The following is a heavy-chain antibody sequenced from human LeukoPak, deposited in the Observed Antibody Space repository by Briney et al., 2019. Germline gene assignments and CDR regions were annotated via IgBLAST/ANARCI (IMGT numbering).Heavy chain of an antibody. CDR3: ARGSQWGGYYYMDV. V-gene: IGHV3-21*04. CDR2: ISSSSSYI. J-gene: IGHJ6*03. Sequence: GGSLRLSCAASGFTFSSYAMSWVRQAPGKGLEWVSSISSSSSYIYYADSVKGRFTISRDNAKNSLYLQMNSLRAEDTALYYCARGSQWGGYYYMDVWGKGTTVTVSS. D-gene: IGHD1-26*01. CDR1: GFTFSSYA.